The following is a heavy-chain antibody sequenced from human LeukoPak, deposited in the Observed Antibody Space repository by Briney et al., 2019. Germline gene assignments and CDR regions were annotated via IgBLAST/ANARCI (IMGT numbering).Heavy chain of an antibody. V-gene: IGHV1-69*01. Sequence: GGSLRLSCAASGFTFSSYAISWVRQAPGQGLEWMGGIIPIFGTANYAQKFQGRVTITADESTSTAYMELSSLRSEDTAVYYCARTWSYYDILTGFYYYYGMDVWGQGTTVTVSS. CDR2: IIPIFGTA. CDR3: ARTWSYYDILTGFYYYYGMDV. D-gene: IGHD3-9*01. J-gene: IGHJ6*02. CDR1: GFTFSSYA.